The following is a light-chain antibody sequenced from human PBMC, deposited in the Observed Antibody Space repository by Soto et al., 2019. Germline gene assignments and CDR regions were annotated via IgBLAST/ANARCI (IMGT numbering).Light chain of an antibody. CDR1: STDFGGYKY. CDR2: DVS. V-gene: IGLV2-11*01. Sequence: QSALTQPRSVSGSPGQSVSISCARTSTDFGGYKYVSWYQQHPGKAPKLMIFDVSDRPSGVPDRFSGSKSGNTASLSISGLQPEDEADYFCCSYAGGWVFGGGTKLTVL. J-gene: IGLJ3*02. CDR3: CSYAGGWV.